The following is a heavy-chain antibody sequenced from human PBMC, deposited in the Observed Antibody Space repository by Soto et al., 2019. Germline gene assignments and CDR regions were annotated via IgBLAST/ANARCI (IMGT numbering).Heavy chain of an antibody. CDR3: ARAVRGVTPYPFDY. CDR1: GGSISSYY. Sequence: SETLSLTCTVSGGSISSYYWSWIRQPPGKGLEWIGYIYYSGSTNYNPSLKSRVTISVDTSKNQFSLKLSSVTAADTAVYYCARAVRGVTPYPFDYWGQGTLVTVSS. CDR2: IYYSGST. V-gene: IGHV4-59*01. J-gene: IGHJ4*02. D-gene: IGHD3-10*01.